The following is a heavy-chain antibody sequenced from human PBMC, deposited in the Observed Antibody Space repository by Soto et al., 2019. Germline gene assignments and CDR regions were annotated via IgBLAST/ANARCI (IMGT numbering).Heavy chain of an antibody. CDR3: ATRIGNIGWYWLDT. Sequence: SVKVSCKASGFTFSSSAVQWVRQARGQPLEWIGWIVLGNGNTNYAQKFQQRVTITRDMSTSTAYMEVRSLTYEDTAVYYCATRIGNIGWYWLDTWGQGTLVTVSS. D-gene: IGHD6-19*01. CDR1: GFTFSSSA. CDR2: IVLGNGNT. J-gene: IGHJ5*02. V-gene: IGHV1-58*01.